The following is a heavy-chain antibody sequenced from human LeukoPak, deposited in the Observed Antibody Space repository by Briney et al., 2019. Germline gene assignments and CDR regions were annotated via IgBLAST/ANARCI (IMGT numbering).Heavy chain of an antibody. CDR1: GFSFSSYA. J-gene: IGHJ6*03. Sequence: GGSLRLSCAASGFSFSSYAMSWVRQAPGKGLEWVSVIYSGGSTYYADSVKGRFTISRDNSKNTLYLQMNSLRAEDTAVYYCAKEDKAVAVLYYMDVWGKGTTVTISS. D-gene: IGHD6-19*01. V-gene: IGHV3-23*03. CDR3: AKEDKAVAVLYYMDV. CDR2: IYSGGST.